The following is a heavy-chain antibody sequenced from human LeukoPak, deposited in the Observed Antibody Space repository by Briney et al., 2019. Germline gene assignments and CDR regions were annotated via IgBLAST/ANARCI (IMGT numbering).Heavy chain of an antibody. CDR1: GFTFSSYS. V-gene: IGHV3-21*01. CDR2: ISSSSTSI. J-gene: IGHJ6*04. D-gene: IGHD2-15*01. Sequence: GGSLRLSCAASGFTFSSYSMNWVRQAPGKGLGWVSSISSSSTSIFYADSVKGRFTISRDNAKNSLYLQMNSLRAEDTAVYYCARVPNIVGGSGMDVWGKGTTVTVSS. CDR3: ARVPNIVGGSGMDV.